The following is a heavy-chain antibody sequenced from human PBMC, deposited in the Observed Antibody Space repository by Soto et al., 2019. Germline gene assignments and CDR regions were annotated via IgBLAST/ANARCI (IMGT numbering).Heavy chain of an antibody. CDR2: IIPILGIA. V-gene: IGHV1-69*02. J-gene: IGHJ1*01. D-gene: IGHD6-19*01. CDR1: GGTFSSYT. CDR3: ARGYSSGWYLEYFQH. Sequence: QVQLVQSGAEVKKPGSSVKVSCKASGGTFSSYTISWVRQAPGQGLEWMGGIIPILGIANYAQKFQGRVTITADKSTSTAYMEMSSLRSEDTAVYYCARGYSSGWYLEYFQHWGQGTLVTVSS.